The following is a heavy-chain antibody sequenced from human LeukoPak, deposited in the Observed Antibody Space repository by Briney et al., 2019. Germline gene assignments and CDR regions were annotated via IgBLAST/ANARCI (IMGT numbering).Heavy chain of an antibody. D-gene: IGHD1-26*01. V-gene: IGHV3-33*01. Sequence: GGSLRLSCAASGFTFSSNGMCWVRQAPGKGLEWVAVIWYDGSNKYYADSVKGRFTIPRDNSKNTLYLEMNSLRGEDTAVYYCARSVGATTDWFDPWGQGTQVIVSS. CDR2: IWYDGSNK. CDR3: ARSVGATTDWFDP. CDR1: GFTFSSNG. J-gene: IGHJ5*02.